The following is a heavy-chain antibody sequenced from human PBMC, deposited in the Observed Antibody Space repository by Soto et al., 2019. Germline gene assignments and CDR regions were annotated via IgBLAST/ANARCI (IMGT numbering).Heavy chain of an antibody. V-gene: IGHV1-18*01. J-gene: IGHJ5*02. CDR3: ARGGVVGLLGGDKWFDP. Sequence: QVKLVQSGAEVKKPGASVKVSCKASGYTFTSYGISWVRQDPGQGLERIGWISAYNGNTNYAQKLQGRVTMTTDTSTSPAYMELRSLRSDDAAVYYCARGGVVGLLGGDKWFDPWGQGTLVTVSS. D-gene: IGHD3-22*01. CDR1: GYTFTSYG. CDR2: ISAYNGNT.